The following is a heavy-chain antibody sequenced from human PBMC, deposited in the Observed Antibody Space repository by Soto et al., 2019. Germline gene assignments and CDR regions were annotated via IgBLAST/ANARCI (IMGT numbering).Heavy chain of an antibody. CDR2: IWYDGSNK. V-gene: IGHV3-33*01. J-gene: IGHJ5*02. CDR1: GFTFSSYG. D-gene: IGHD2-15*01. CDR3: ARDGRYCSGGSCPNWFDP. Sequence: PGGSLRLSCAASGFTFSSYGMHWVRQAPGKGLEWVAVIWYDGSNKYYADSVKGRFTISRDNSKNTLYLQMNSLRAEDTAVYYCARDGRYCSGGSCPNWFDPWGQGTLVTVSS.